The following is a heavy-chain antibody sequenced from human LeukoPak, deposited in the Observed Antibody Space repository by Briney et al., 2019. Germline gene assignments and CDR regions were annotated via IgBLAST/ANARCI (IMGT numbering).Heavy chain of an antibody. D-gene: IGHD2-21*02. CDR2: IKQDGSEK. V-gene: IGHV3-7*01. CDR3: ARDRQYCGGDCSSDAFDI. CDR1: GFIFSNYW. Sequence: PGGSLRLSCEATGFIFSNYWMSWVRQAPGKGPEWVANIKQDGSEKYYVESVKGRFTVSRDNAKKSLYLQMNSLRAEDTAVYYCARDRQYCGGDCSSDAFDIWGQGTMVTVSS. J-gene: IGHJ3*02.